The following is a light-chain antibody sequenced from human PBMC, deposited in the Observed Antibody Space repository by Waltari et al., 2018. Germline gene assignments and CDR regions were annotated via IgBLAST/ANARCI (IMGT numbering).Light chain of an antibody. CDR2: EDN. CDR3: QSYDSTNGVV. J-gene: IGLJ2*01. Sequence: NFMLTQPHSVSESPGKTVTISCTRSSGSIASNYVQWYQQRPGSVPTAVMYEDNQRPAGVPERFSGSIDMSSNSASLTISGLKTEDEADYYCQSYDSTNGVVFGGGTKLTVL. CDR1: SGSIASNY. V-gene: IGLV6-57*04.